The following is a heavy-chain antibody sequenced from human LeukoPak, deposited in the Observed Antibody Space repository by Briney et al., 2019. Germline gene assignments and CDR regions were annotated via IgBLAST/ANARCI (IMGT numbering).Heavy chain of an antibody. Sequence: GGSLRLSCAVSGFTFANYAMVWVRQTPEKGLQWVSATSGSGGNTYYADSVQGRFTMSRDNSKNALYLQMNSLRAEDTAVYYCAKDPNGDYVGAFDFQRWGQGTQVTVSS. CDR1: GFTFANYA. V-gene: IGHV3-23*01. CDR2: TSGSGGNT. D-gene: IGHD4-17*01. CDR3: AKDPNGDYVGAFDFQR. J-gene: IGHJ1*01.